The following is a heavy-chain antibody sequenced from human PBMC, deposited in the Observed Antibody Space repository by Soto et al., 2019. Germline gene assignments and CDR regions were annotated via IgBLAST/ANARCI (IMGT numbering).Heavy chain of an antibody. D-gene: IGHD2-2*02. Sequence: QVQLVESGGGVVQPGRSLRLSCAASGFTFNTYAMHWVRQAPGKGLEWLAVISYDGNKNYSADSVKGRFTISRDNPRYTVYLQLNSLRVEDTAVYYCARRCSSSSCYSPYYYGMDVWGQGTTVRLL. CDR3: ARRCSSSSCYSPYYYGMDV. CDR1: GFTFNTYA. V-gene: IGHV3-30-3*01. J-gene: IGHJ6*02. CDR2: ISYDGNKN.